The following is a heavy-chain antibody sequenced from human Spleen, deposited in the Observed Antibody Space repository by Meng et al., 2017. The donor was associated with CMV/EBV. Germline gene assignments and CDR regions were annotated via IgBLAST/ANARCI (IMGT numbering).Heavy chain of an antibody. V-gene: IGHV3-23*01. J-gene: IGHJ5*02. Sequence: AASGFSFSISAMSWVRQAPGKGLEWVSGISGSGGNMLYADSVKGRFTISRDNSKNTLYLQMNSLRSDDTAVYYCAKMKLLARNFFDPWGQGTLVTVSS. CDR2: ISGSGGNM. D-gene: IGHD3-10*01. CDR3: AKMKLLARNFFDP. CDR1: GFSFSISA.